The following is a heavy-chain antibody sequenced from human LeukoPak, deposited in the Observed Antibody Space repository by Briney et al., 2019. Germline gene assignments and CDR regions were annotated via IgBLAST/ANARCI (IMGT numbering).Heavy chain of an antibody. J-gene: IGHJ5*02. CDR1: GYTFTSYD. CDR2: MNPNSGNT. Sequence: ASVKVSCKASGYTFTSYDINWVRQATGQGLEWMGWMNPNSGNTGYAQKFQGRVTITRNTSISTAYWELSSLRSEDTAVYYCARGTSHRYGDYINWFDPSGQGTLVTVSS. V-gene: IGHV1-8*03. D-gene: IGHD4-17*01. CDR3: ARGTSHRYGDYINWFDP.